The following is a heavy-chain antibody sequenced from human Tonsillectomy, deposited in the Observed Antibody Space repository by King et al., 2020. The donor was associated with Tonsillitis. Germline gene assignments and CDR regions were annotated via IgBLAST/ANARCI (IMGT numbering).Heavy chain of an antibody. CDR1: GFTFSSYG. CDR2: ISYDGSNK. D-gene: IGHD3-10*01. Sequence: VQLVESGGGVVQPGRSLRLSCAASGFTFSSYGMHWVRQAPGKGLEWGAVISYDGSNKYYADSVKGRFTISRDNSKNTLYLQMNSLRAEDTGVYYCAKAKDYGSGSYYEYYFDYWGQGTLVTVSS. V-gene: IGHV3-30*18. J-gene: IGHJ4*02. CDR3: AKAKDYGSGSYYEYYFDY.